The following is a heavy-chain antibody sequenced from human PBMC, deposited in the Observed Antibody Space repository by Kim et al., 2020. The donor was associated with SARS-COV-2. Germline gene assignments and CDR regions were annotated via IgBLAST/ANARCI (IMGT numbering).Heavy chain of an antibody. CDR1: GFTFSSYA. CDR3: AKDLGGDIVVVPAAIPLAD. CDR2: ISGSGGST. V-gene: IGHV3-23*01. J-gene: IGHJ4*02. Sequence: GGSLRLSCAASGFTFSSYAMSWVRQAPGKGLEWVSAISGSGGSTYYADSVKGRFTISRDNSKNTLYLQMNSLRAEDTAVYYCAKDLGGDIVVVPAAIPLADWGQGTLVTVSS. D-gene: IGHD2-2*01.